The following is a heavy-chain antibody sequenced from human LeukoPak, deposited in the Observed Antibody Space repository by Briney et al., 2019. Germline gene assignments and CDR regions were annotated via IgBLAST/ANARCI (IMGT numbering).Heavy chain of an antibody. V-gene: IGHV3-48*04. J-gene: IGHJ5*02. D-gene: IGHD4-23*01. CDR3: ARDVTYHGGDWFDP. CDR2: ISSTASSI. CDR1: EFTFSSYS. Sequence: GGSLRLSCAASEFTFSSYSMSWVRQAPGKGLEGVSYISSTASSIYYADSVKGRFTISRDNAKNSLYLHMNSLRAEDTAVYYCARDVTYHGGDWFDPWGQGTLVTVSS.